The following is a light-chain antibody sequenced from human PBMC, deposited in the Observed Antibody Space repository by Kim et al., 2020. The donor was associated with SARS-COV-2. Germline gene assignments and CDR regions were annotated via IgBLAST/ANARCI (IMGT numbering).Light chain of an antibody. CDR2: QDS. J-gene: IGLJ2*01. V-gene: IGLV3-1*01. CDR1: KLGDKY. CDR3: QAWDSSTAV. Sequence: VSPGQTASMTGSGDKLGDKYACWYQQKPGQSPVLVIYQDSKRPSGIPERFSGSNSGNTATLTISGTQAMDEADYYCQAWDSSTAVFGGGTQLTVL.